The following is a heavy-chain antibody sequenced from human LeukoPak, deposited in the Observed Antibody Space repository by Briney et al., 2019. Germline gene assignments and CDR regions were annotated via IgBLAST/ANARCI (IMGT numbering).Heavy chain of an antibody. V-gene: IGHV3-23*01. D-gene: IGHD3-22*01. Sequence: PGGSLRLSCAASGFTFSRHAMSWVRQAPGKGLEWVSGISGSGGFTYYADSVKGRFTISRDNSKNTLYMQMNSLRAEDTAVYYCATAYYYDSRGYDPLDYGGQGTLGTVSS. J-gene: IGHJ4*02. CDR1: GFTFSRHA. CDR2: ISGSGGFT. CDR3: ATAYYYDSRGYDPLDY.